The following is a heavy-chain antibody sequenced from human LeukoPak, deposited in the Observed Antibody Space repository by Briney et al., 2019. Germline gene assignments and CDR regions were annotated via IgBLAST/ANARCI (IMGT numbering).Heavy chain of an antibody. CDR1: GFTFSSYG. J-gene: IGHJ4*02. Sequence: GGSLRLSCAASGFTFSSYGMHWVRQAPGKGLEWVAFIRYDGSNKYYADSVKGRFTISRDNSENTLYLQMNSLRAEDTALYYCSNGRTSSGTLQHDYWGQGTLVTVSS. D-gene: IGHD6-19*01. V-gene: IGHV3-30*02. CDR3: SNGRTSSGTLQHDY. CDR2: IRYDGSNK.